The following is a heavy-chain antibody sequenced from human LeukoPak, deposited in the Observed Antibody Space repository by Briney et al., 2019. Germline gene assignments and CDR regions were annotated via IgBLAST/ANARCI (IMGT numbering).Heavy chain of an antibody. J-gene: IGHJ3*02. V-gene: IGHV1-24*01. Sequence: RASVKVSCKVSGYTLTELSMHWVRQAPGKGLEWMGGFDPEDGETIYAQKFQGRVTMTEDTSTDTAYMELSSLRSEDTAVYYCATLVVTLIAFDIWGQGTMVTVSS. CDR3: ATLVVTLIAFDI. CDR1: GYTLTELS. D-gene: IGHD2-15*01. CDR2: FDPEDGET.